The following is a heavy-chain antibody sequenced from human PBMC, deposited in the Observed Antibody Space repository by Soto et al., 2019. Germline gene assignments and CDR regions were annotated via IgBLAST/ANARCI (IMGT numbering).Heavy chain of an antibody. J-gene: IGHJ4*02. CDR2: ISAYNGNT. CDR1: GYTFTSYG. D-gene: IGHD5-18*01. CDR3: AGGEANTAMASFDY. Sequence: GASVKVSCKASGYTFTSYGISWVRQAPGQGLEWMGWISAYNGNTNYAQKLQGRVTMTTDTSTSTAYTELRSLRSDDTAVYYCAGGEANTAMASFDYWGQGTRVTVSS. V-gene: IGHV1-18*01.